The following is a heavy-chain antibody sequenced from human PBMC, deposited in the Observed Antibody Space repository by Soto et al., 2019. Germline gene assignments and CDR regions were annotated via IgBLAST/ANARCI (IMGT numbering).Heavy chain of an antibody. J-gene: IGHJ4*02. V-gene: IGHV4-31*03. CDR2: IYYSGST. D-gene: IGHD1-26*01. Sequence: QVQLQESGPGLVKPSQTLSLTCTVSGGSISSGGYYWSWIRQHPGKGLEWIGYIYYSGSTYYNPSLKSRVTISVDPSKNQFSLKLSSVTAADTAVYYCARGVGATLGYYFDYWGQGTLVTVSS. CDR1: GGSISSGGYY. CDR3: ARGVGATLGYYFDY.